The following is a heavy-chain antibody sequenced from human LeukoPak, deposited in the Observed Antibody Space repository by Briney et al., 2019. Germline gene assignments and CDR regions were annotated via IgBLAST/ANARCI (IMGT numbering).Heavy chain of an antibody. D-gene: IGHD6-19*01. CDR3: ARGSYSSGWLINDY. J-gene: IGHJ4*02. CDR1: GFTFSSYS. CDR2: ISSSSSYI. V-gene: IGHV3-21*01. Sequence: GGSLRLSCAASGFTFSSYSMNWVRQAPGKGLEWVSSISSSSSYIYYADSVKGRFTISRDNAKNSLYLQMNSLGAEDTAVYYCARGSYSSGWLINDYWGQGTLVTVSS.